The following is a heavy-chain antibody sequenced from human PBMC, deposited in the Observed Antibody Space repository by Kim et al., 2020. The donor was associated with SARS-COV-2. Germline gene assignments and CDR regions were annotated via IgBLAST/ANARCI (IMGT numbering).Heavy chain of an antibody. CDR2: IYHSGST. Sequence: SETLSLTCAVSGGSISSSNWWSWVRQPPGKGLEWIGEIYHSGSTNYNPSLKSRVTISVDKSKNQFSLKLSSVTAADTAVYYCARDWGLAVAGLTPVNYFDYWGQGTLVTVSS. V-gene: IGHV4-4*02. D-gene: IGHD6-19*01. CDR1: GGSISSSNW. CDR3: ARDWGLAVAGLTPVNYFDY. J-gene: IGHJ4*02.